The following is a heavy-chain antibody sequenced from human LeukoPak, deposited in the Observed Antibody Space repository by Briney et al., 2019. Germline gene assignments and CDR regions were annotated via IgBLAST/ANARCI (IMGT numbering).Heavy chain of an antibody. CDR2: ISGSGGST. CDR1: GFSVSTYY. D-gene: IGHD6-19*01. V-gene: IGHV3-23*01. J-gene: IGHJ4*02. CDR3: AKGVAVAGTSNYFDY. Sequence: PGGSLRLSCAASGFSVSTYYMYWVRQAPGKGLEWVSAISGSGGSTYYADSVKGRFTISRDNSKNTLYLQMNSLRAEDTAVYYCAKGVAVAGTSNYFDYWGQGTLVTVSS.